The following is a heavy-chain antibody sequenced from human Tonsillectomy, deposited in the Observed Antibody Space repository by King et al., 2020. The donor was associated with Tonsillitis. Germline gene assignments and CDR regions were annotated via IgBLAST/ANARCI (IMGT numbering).Heavy chain of an antibody. CDR1: GGSFSGYF. Sequence: QVQLQQWGAGLLKPSETLSLTCAVYGGSFSGYFWSWIRQPPGKGLEWIGEINHSGTTNYNPSLKSRVTISVDTSKNHFSLNLRSVTAADTAVYYCASNWGSNSWGQGTLVTVSS. CDR3: ASNWGSNS. CDR2: INHSGTT. D-gene: IGHD7-27*01. J-gene: IGHJ4*02. V-gene: IGHV4-34*01.